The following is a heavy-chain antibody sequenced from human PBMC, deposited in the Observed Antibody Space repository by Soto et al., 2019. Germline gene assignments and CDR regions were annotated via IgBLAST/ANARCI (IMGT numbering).Heavy chain of an antibody. CDR2: ISYDGSNK. CDR3: ASISRVMIVVFITVSLDY. Sequence: GWSLRLSCAASGFTFNTYAMHWVRQAPGKGLEWVAAISYDGSNKYFAESVKGRFTISRDNSKNTLYLQMNSLTAEDTAVYYCASISRVMIVVFITVSLDYWGHGTPVTVSS. V-gene: IGHV3-30-3*01. CDR1: GFTFNTYA. J-gene: IGHJ4*01. D-gene: IGHD3-22*01.